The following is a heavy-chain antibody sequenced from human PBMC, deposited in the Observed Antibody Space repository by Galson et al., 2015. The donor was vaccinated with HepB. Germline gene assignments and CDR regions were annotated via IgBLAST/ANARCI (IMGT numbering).Heavy chain of an antibody. D-gene: IGHD5-24*01. Sequence: SLRLSCAASGFTFDDYAMHWVRQAPGKGLEWVSGISWNSGSIGYADSVKGRFTISRDNAKNSLYLQMNSLRAEDTALYYCAKDIAGRDGYNLNMDYGMDVWGQGTTVTVSS. V-gene: IGHV3-9*01. J-gene: IGHJ6*02. CDR2: ISWNSGSI. CDR3: AKDIAGRDGYNLNMDYGMDV. CDR1: GFTFDDYA.